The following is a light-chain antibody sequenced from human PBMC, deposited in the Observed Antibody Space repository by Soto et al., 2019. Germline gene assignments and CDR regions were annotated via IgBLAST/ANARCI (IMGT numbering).Light chain of an antibody. V-gene: IGKV1-17*01. CDR1: SGNKND. CDR2: AAS. Sequence: IQNTQVSTSLSCTVRSQVNNTFRASSGNKNDLGWYPQKPGKAPKRLIYAASSLQSGVPSRFSGSGSGTEFTLTISSLQPEDFATYYCLQHNSYPLTFGGGTKVEIK. CDR3: LQHNSYPLT. J-gene: IGKJ4*01.